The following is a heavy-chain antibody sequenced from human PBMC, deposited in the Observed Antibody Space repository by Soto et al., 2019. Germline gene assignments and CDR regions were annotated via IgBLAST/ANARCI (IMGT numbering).Heavy chain of an antibody. CDR1: GFTFSSYS. CDR3: AKERNFWSGTAGFDS. J-gene: IGHJ5*01. D-gene: IGHD3-3*01. CDR2: ISSSSSYI. Sequence: GGSLRLSCAASGFTFSSYSMNWVRQAPGKGLEWVSSISSSSSYIYYADSVKGRFTVSRDNSKTTVFLQMNSLRTEDTAVYFCAKERNFWSGTAGFDSWGQGSPVTVSS. V-gene: IGHV3-21*04.